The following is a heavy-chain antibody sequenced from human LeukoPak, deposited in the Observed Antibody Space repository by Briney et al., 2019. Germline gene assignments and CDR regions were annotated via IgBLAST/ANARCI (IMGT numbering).Heavy chain of an antibody. Sequence: ASVKLSRKASGYTLTNYNISWVRQAPGQGLEWMGWINTYKGDTLYAQKLQGRVTMTADTSTDTAYMELRSLRFDDTAVYYCAREFGHCYGDNCFYFFDTWGQGFWASVSS. D-gene: IGHD4-23*01. CDR2: INTYKGDT. V-gene: IGHV1-18*01. J-gene: IGHJ4*02. CDR3: AREFGHCYGDNCFYFFDT. CDR1: GYTLTNYN.